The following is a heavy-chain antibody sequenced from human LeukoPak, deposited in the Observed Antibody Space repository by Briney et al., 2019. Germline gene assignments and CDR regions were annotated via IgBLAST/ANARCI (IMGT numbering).Heavy chain of an antibody. CDR3: ARGCNSGFPPSKH. CDR2: INHSGST. D-gene: IGHD3-10*01. CDR1: GGSFGGYY. Sequence: PSETLSLTCAVYGGSFGGYYWTCIRQPLGKGLEWIGEINHSGSTNYNPSLKSRVTISIDTSKNQFSLRLSSVTAADTAVYYCARGCNSGFPPSKHWGQGTLVTVSS. J-gene: IGHJ1*01. V-gene: IGHV4-34*01.